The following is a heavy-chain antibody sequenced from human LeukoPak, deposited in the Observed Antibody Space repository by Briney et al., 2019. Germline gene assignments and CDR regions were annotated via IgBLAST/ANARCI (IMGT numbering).Heavy chain of an antibody. CDR3: AREFYLHSDNYDSGN. V-gene: IGHV3-74*01. D-gene: IGHD3-16*01. CDR2: INSDGSDA. CDR1: GFTFSTYW. J-gene: IGHJ4*02. Sequence: QAGGSLRLSCAASGFTFSTYWMHWVRQAPGKGLVWVSRINSDGSDASYTDSVKGRFTISRDNAKNTLYLQMNSLRAEDTAVYYCAREFYLHSDNYDSGNWGQGTLVTVSS.